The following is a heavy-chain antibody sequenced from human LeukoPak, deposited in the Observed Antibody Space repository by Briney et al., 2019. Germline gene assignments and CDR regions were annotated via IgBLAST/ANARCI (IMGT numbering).Heavy chain of an antibody. CDR3: ASRYCSGTSCYAFDY. Sequence: PGGSLRLSCAASGFTFSTYYMNWVRQAPGKGLEWVSSISGSRTYKYSEDSVKGRFTISRDNAENSLYLQMNSLRVEDTAVYYCASRYCSGTSCYAFDYWGQGTLVTVSS. V-gene: IGHV3-21*01. D-gene: IGHD2-2*01. CDR1: GFTFSTYY. CDR2: ISGSRTYK. J-gene: IGHJ4*02.